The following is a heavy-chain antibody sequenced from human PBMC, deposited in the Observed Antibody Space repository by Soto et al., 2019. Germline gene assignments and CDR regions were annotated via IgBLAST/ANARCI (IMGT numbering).Heavy chain of an antibody. V-gene: IGHV3-30*18. CDR3: AKDTSKYSNNWPAYYGLDV. D-gene: IGHD1-1*01. CDR1: GFTFSSFG. Sequence: GGSLRLSCAASGFTFSSFGMHWVRQAPGKGLEWVAVISFDGSNKYYADSVKGRFTISRDNSKNTLSLQMNSLKAEDTAVYYCAKDTSKYSNNWPAYYGLDVWGQGTTVTVSS. CDR2: ISFDGSNK. J-gene: IGHJ6*02.